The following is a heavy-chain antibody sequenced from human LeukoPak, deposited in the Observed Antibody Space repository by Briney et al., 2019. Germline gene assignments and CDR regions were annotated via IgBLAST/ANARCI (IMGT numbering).Heavy chain of an antibody. CDR2: ISYDGSNK. V-gene: IGHV3-30*04. Sequence: GGSLRLSCAASGFTFSSYAMHWVRQAPGKGLEWVAVISYDGSNKYYADSVKGRFTISRDNSKNTLYLQMNSLRAEDTAVYYCAREGVWGYFDYWGQGTLVTVSS. CDR3: AREGVWGYFDY. J-gene: IGHJ4*02. D-gene: IGHD3-16*01. CDR1: GFTFSSYA.